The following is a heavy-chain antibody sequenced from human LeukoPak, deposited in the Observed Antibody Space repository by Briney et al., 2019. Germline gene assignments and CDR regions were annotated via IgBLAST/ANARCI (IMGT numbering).Heavy chain of an antibody. Sequence: KPSETLSLTCAVYGGSFSGYYWSWIRQPPGKGLEWIGEINHSGSTNYNPSLKSRVTISVDTSKNQFSLKLSSVTAADTAVYYCARDLLRVTILGVVIPGYMDVWGKGTTVTVSS. D-gene: IGHD3-3*01. CDR1: GGSFSGYY. CDR3: ARDLLRVTILGVVIPGYMDV. V-gene: IGHV4-34*01. J-gene: IGHJ6*03. CDR2: INHSGST.